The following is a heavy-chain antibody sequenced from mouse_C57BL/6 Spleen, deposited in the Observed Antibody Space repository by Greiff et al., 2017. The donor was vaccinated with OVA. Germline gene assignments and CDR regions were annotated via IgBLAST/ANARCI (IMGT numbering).Heavy chain of an antibody. CDR2: INPNNGGT. CDR3: ARSAYYSNWYFDV. V-gene: IGHV1-26*01. J-gene: IGHJ1*03. Sequence: VQLQQSGPELVKPGASVKISCKASGYTFTDYYMNWVKQSHGKSLEWIGDINPNNGGTSYNQKFKGKATLTVDKSSSTAYMELRSLTSEDSAVDYCARSAYYSNWYFDVWGTGTTVTVSS. CDR1: GYTFTDYY. D-gene: IGHD2-5*01.